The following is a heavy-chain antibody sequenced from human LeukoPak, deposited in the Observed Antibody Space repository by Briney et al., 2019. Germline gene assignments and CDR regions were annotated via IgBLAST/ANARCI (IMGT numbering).Heavy chain of an antibody. CDR3: AKDTSIGRYCTNGVCSPFDY. CDR1: GFTFSSYA. Sequence: GGSLRLSRAGSGFTFSSYAMSWVRQAPGKGLEWVSTISDTGATTYDADSVKGRFTISRDNSRSTLYLQMNSLRAEDTALYYCAKDTSIGRYCTNGVCSPFDYWGQGTLVTVSS. V-gene: IGHV3-23*01. J-gene: IGHJ4*02. CDR2: ISDTGATT. D-gene: IGHD2-8*01.